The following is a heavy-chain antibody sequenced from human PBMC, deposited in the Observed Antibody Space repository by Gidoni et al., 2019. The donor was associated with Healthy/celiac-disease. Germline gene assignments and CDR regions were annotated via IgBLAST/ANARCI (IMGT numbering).Heavy chain of an antibody. D-gene: IGHD3-22*01. CDR3: AKAGYDSSGPLFYYGMDV. CDR2: ISGSGGST. CDR1: GFTFSSYA. Sequence: EVQLVESGGGLVQPGGSLRLSCAASGFTFSSYAMSWVRQAPGKGLECVSAISGSGGSTYYADSVKGRFTISRDNSKNTLYLQMNSLRAEDTAVYYCAKAGYDSSGPLFYYGMDVWGQGTTVTVSS. V-gene: IGHV3-23*04. J-gene: IGHJ6*02.